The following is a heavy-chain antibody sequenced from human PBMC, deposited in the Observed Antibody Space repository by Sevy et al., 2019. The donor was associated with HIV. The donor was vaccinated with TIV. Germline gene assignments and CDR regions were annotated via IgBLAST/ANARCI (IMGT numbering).Heavy chain of an antibody. V-gene: IGHV3-23*01. Sequence: GGSLRLSCAASGFTFSSYAMSWVRQAPGKGLEWVSGISGSGGSTYYADYVKGRFTISRDNSKNTLYLQMNSLRAEDTAVYHCAKGTGYDPIDAFDIWGHGTMVTVSS. D-gene: IGHD5-12*01. CDR3: AKGTGYDPIDAFDI. J-gene: IGHJ3*02. CDR1: GFTFSSYA. CDR2: ISGSGGST.